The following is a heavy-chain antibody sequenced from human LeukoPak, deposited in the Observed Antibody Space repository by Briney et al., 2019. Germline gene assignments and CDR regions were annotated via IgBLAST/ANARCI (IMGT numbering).Heavy chain of an antibody. J-gene: IGHJ4*02. V-gene: IGHV1-8*01. CDR1: GYTFTSYD. CDR3: ARIAAAGNRRFNY. CDR2: MNPNSGNT. D-gene: IGHD6-13*01. Sequence: ASVKVSCKASGYTFTSYDINWVRQATGQGLEWMGWMNPNSGNTGYAQKFQGRIIVSRNTSISTAYMELSSLTSEDTAIYYCARIAAAGNRRFNYCGQGPLVTVAS.